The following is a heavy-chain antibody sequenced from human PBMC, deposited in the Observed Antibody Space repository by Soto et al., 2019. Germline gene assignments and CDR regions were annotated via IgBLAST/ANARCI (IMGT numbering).Heavy chain of an antibody. Sequence: ASVKVSCKASGYTFTSYGISWVRQAPGQGLEWMGWISAYNGNTNYAQKLQGRVTMTTDTSTSTAYMELRSLRSDDTAVYYCAQDILTAPWGDAFDIWGQGTMVTVSS. V-gene: IGHV1-18*01. CDR1: GYTFTSYG. CDR3: AQDILTAPWGDAFDI. D-gene: IGHD3-9*01. CDR2: ISAYNGNT. J-gene: IGHJ3*02.